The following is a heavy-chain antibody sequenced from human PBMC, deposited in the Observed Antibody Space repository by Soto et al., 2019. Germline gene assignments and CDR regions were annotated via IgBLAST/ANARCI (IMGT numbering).Heavy chain of an antibody. D-gene: IGHD4-17*01. CDR2: IYYSGST. J-gene: IGHJ2*01. Sequence: QVQLQESGPGLVKPSETLSLTCTVSGGSISSYYWSWIRQPPGKGLEWIGYIYYSGSTNYNPSLKSRVTISVDTSKNQFSLKLSSVTAADTAVYYCASGTDTVTTHLGGGFDLWGRGTLVTVSS. CDR1: GGSISSYY. CDR3: ASGTDTVTTHLGGGFDL. V-gene: IGHV4-59*01.